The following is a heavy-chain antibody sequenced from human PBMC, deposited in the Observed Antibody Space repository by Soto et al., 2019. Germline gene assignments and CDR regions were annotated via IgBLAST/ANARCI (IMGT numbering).Heavy chain of an antibody. J-gene: IGHJ6*02. CDR3: ARGTGSLVVVTATAGSYYGMDV. CDR1: GFTVSSYA. Sequence: GGSLRLSCTASGFTVSSYALYWVRQAPGKGLEWVALISYDGNNKYYADSVKGRFTVSRDNSKGTVYLQMNSLGPEDTAVFYCARGTGSLVVVTATAGSYYGMDVWGQGTTVTVSS. CDR2: ISYDGNNK. D-gene: IGHD2-21*02. V-gene: IGHV3-30-3*01.